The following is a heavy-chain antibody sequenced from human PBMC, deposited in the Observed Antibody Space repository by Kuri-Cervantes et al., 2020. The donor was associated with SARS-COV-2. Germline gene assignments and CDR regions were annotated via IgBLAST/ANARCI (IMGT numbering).Heavy chain of an antibody. CDR1: GVNLSSYA. CDR2: IIPIYGTT. D-gene: IGHD4-17*01. Sequence: SVKVSCKASGVNLSSYAIAWVRQAPGQRLEWMGRIIPIYGTTNYAQKVQGRITITADESTNTAYMEMSSLRSEDTAVYYCARPRYGDYDGAFDIWGQGTMVTVSS. CDR3: ARPRYGDYDGAFDI. J-gene: IGHJ3*02. V-gene: IGHV1-69*13.